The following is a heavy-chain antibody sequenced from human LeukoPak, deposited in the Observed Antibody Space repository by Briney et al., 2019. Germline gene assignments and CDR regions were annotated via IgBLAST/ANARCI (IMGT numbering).Heavy chain of an antibody. CDR1: GFTFSSYW. CDR3: ARVHYDSSGYYGGRSFWFDP. J-gene: IGHJ5*02. V-gene: IGHV3-7*01. Sequence: GGSLRLSCAASGFTFSSYWMSWVRQAPGKGLEWVANIKQDGSEKYYVDSVKGRFTISRDNAKNSLYLQMNSLRAEDTAVYYCARVHYDSSGYYGGRSFWFDPWGQGTLVTVSS. D-gene: IGHD3-22*01. CDR2: IKQDGSEK.